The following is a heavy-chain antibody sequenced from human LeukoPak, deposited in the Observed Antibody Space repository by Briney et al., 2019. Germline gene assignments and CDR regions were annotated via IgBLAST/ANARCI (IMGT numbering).Heavy chain of an antibody. J-gene: IGHJ6*03. CDR3: ARAGLRYFDWLRESNYYYYMDV. D-gene: IGHD3-9*01. V-gene: IGHV1-46*01. Sequence: ASVKVPCKASGYTFTSYYMHWVRQAPGQGLEWMGIINPSGGSTSYAQKFQGRVTMTRDTSTSTVYMELSSLRSEDTAVYYCARAGLRYFDWLRESNYYYYMDVWGKGTTVTVSS. CDR2: INPSGGST. CDR1: GYTFTSYY.